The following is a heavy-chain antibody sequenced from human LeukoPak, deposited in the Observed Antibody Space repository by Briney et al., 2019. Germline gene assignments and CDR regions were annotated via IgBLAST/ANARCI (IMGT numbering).Heavy chain of an antibody. V-gene: IGHV3-30*02. CDR1: GFTFSSYG. D-gene: IGHD6-6*01. J-gene: IGHJ3*02. CDR3: ARDRQQLVGDDAFDI. CDR2: IRYDGSNK. Sequence: GGSLRLSCAASGFTFSSYGMHWVRQAPGKGLEWVAFIRYDGSNKYYADSVKGRFTISRDNAKNSLYLQMNSLRAEDTAVYYCARDRQQLVGDDAFDIWGQGTMVTVSS.